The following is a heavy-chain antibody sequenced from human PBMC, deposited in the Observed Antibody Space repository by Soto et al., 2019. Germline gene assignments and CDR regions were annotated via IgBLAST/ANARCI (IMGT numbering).Heavy chain of an antibody. D-gene: IGHD2-2*02. J-gene: IGHJ3*02. V-gene: IGHV1-18*01. CDR3: ARGGCSSTSCYIRDRAFDI. CDR2: ISAYNGNT. Sequence: ASVKVSCKASGYTFTSYGISWVRQAPGQGLEWMGWISAYNGNTNYAQKLQGRVTMTTDTSTSTAYMELRSLRSDDTAAYYCARGGCSSTSCYIRDRAFDIWGQGTMVTVSS. CDR1: GYTFTSYG.